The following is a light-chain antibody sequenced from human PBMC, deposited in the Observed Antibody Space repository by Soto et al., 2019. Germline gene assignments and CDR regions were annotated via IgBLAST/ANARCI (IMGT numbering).Light chain of an antibody. J-gene: IGKJ2*01. CDR3: QQYGNSPHT. CDR2: GAS. Sequence: EIVLTQSPGTLSLSPGERATLSCRASQSVSSSYLAWYQHKPGQAPSLLIYGASSSATGIPDRFSGSGSGTDFTLTISRLEHEDVAVYYWQQYGNSPHTFGQGTKLEIK. CDR1: QSVSSSY. V-gene: IGKV3-20*01.